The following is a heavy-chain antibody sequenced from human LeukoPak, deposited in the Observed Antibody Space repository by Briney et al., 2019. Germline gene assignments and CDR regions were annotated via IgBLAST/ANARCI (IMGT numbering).Heavy chain of an antibody. CDR1: GFAFSRYW. Sequence: PGGSLRLSCAASGFAFSRYWMSWVRQAPGKGLEWVANIKDDGRDKYYVDSVKGRFTISRDNAKNALYLQMNSLRAENTAVYYCAVDTARGWGYWGQGTLVTVSS. CDR3: AVDTARGWGY. D-gene: IGHD5-18*01. J-gene: IGHJ4*02. CDR2: IKDDGRDK. V-gene: IGHV3-7*01.